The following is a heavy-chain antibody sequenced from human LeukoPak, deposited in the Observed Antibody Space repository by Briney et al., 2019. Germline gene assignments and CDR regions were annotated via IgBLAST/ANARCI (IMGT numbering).Heavy chain of an antibody. V-gene: IGHV4-39*01. CDR2: IYYSGST. J-gene: IGHJ4*02. CDR3: ATTGYYDSSGYYYRFDY. CDR1: GGSISSSSYY. Sequence: SETLSLTCTVSGGSISSSSYYWGWIRQPPGKGLEWIGSIYYSGSTYYNPSLKSRVTISVDTSKNQFSLKLSSVTAADTAVYYCATTGYYDSSGYYYRFDYWGQGTLVTVSS. D-gene: IGHD3-22*01.